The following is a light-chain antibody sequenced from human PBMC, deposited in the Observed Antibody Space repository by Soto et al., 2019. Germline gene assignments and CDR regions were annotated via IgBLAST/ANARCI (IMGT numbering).Light chain of an antibody. V-gene: IGKV3-20*01. CDR2: GAS. Sequence: EIVLTQSPATLSLSPGERATLSCRASQSVSSNYLAWYRQRPGQAPRLLIYGASSRATGIPDRFSGSGSGTDFTLTISRLEPEHFAVYYCQQYDSSPITFGQGTRLEIK. J-gene: IGKJ5*01. CDR3: QQYDSSPIT. CDR1: QSVSSNY.